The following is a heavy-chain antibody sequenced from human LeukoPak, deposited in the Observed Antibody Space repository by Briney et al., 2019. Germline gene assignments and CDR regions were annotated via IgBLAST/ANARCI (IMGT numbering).Heavy chain of an antibody. D-gene: IGHD6-13*01. V-gene: IGHV4-34*01. J-gene: IGHJ4*02. CDR1: GGSFSGYY. CDR2: INHSGST. Sequence: SETLSLTCAVYGGSFSGYYWSWIRQPPGKGLEWIGEINHSGSTNYNPSLKGRVTISVDTSKNQFSLKLSSVTAADAAVYYCARGPEGIAAAGRDYWGQGTLVTVSS. CDR3: ARGPEGIAAAGRDY.